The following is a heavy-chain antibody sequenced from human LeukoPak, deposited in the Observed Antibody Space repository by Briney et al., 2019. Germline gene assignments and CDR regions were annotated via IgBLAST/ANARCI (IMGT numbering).Heavy chain of an antibody. D-gene: IGHD6-19*01. Sequence: LRLSCAASGFTFSSYAMHWVRQPPGKGLEWIGEINHSGSTNYNPSLKSRVAISADMSKNQISLQLTSVTGADTAVYYCAGERGEEYSSGWYKTNFFYNWGQGIRVTVSS. CDR2: INHSGST. CDR3: AGERGEEYSSGWYKTNFFYN. CDR1: GFTFSSYA. V-gene: IGHV4-34*01. J-gene: IGHJ4*02.